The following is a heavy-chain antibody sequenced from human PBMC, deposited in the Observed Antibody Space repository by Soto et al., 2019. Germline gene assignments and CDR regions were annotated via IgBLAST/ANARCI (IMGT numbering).Heavy chain of an antibody. CDR3: ARGSTGYSRSLYTY. CDR2: IYNSGST. Sequence: SETLSLTCTVSGGSISSYYWSWIRQPPGKGLEWIGYIYNSGSTNYNPSLKSRVTISVDTSKNQFSLKLSSVTAADTAVYYCARGSTGYSRSLYTYWGQGSLVIVSS. CDR1: GGSISSYY. D-gene: IGHD6-13*01. J-gene: IGHJ4*02. V-gene: IGHV4-59*08.